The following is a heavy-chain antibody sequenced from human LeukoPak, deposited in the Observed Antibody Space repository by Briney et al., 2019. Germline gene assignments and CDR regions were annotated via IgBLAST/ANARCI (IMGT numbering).Heavy chain of an antibody. CDR2: IKSDGTT. V-gene: IGHV3-53*01. CDR1: GLTVSSNH. Sequence: GGSLRLSCAASGLTVSSNHMSWVRQAPGKRLEWVSLIKSDGTTEYADSVKGRFTISRDNSKNTLFLQMNSLRVEDTAVYYCARLRRGYWGRGTPVTVSS. CDR3: ARLRRGY. J-gene: IGHJ4*02.